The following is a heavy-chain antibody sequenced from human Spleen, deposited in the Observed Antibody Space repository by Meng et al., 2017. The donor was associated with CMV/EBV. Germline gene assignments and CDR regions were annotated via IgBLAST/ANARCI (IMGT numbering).Heavy chain of an antibody. CDR3: ARDIAGSTSCYDY. D-gene: IGHD2-2*01. CDR2: RYYSGSA. Sequence: SETLSLTCTVSGGSIRNSNYYWGWIRQPPGKGLDWIGSRYYSGSAYYNPSLKSRVTISVDTSKNQFSLKLSSVTAADTAVYYCARDIAGSTSCYDYWGQGTLVTVSS. V-gene: IGHV4-39*07. J-gene: IGHJ4*02. CDR1: GGSIRNSNYY.